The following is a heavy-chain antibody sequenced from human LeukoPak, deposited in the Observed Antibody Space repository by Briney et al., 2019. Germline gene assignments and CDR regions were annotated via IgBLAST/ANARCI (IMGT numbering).Heavy chain of an antibody. CDR3: AIAYESGSFYRAFAY. CDR1: GFSVAAYA. CDR2: ISGDSDNR. Sequence: PGGSLRLSCAASGFSVAAYAMYRVRQLPGKSLEWVSLISGDSDNRYSAASVKGRFTISRDNSKNSLYLQMNSLTAEDTALYYCAIAYESGSFYRAFAYWGQGALVTVSS. V-gene: IGHV3-43*02. J-gene: IGHJ4*02. D-gene: IGHD3-10*01.